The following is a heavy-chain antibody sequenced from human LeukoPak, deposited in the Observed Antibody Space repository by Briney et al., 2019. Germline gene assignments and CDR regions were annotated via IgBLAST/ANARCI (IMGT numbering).Heavy chain of an antibody. V-gene: IGHV4-30-2*01. J-gene: IGHJ5*02. CDR2: IYHSGST. D-gene: IGHD3-3*01. CDR1: GGSISSGGYS. CDR3: ARGSNYDFWSALSGNWFDP. Sequence: SQTLSPTCAVSGGSISSGGYSWSWIRQPPGKGLEWIGYIYHSGSTYYNPSLKSRVTISVDRSKNQFSLKLSSVTAADTAVYYCARGSNYDFWSALSGNWFDPWGQGTLVTVSS.